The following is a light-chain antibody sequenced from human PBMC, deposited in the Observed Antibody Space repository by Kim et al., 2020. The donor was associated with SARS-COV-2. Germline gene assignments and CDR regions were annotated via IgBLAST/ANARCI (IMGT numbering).Light chain of an antibody. Sequence: QRVTISCSGSRSNIGSNSVNWYQQLPGTAPKLLIHTNDQRPSGVPDRFSGSKSGTSASLAISGLQSDDEADYYCATWDDSLSGLVVFGGGTQLTVL. J-gene: IGLJ3*02. CDR3: ATWDDSLSGLVV. CDR1: RSNIGSNS. V-gene: IGLV1-44*01. CDR2: TND.